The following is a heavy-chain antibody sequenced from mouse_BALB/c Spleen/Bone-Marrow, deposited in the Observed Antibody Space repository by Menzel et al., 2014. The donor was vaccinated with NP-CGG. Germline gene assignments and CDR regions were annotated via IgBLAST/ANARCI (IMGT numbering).Heavy chain of an antibody. D-gene: IGHD1-1*01. CDR2: INTYSGNT. J-gene: IGHJ3*01. V-gene: IGHV1-67*01. CDR1: GYTFTDYA. Sequence: VQLQQSGPELVRPGGSVKISCKGSGYTFTDYAMHWVKQSHAKSLEWIGVINTYSGNTNYNQNFKGKATMTVDKSSSTAFMELARLTYEDSAIYYCAREGYASTAWFAYWGQGTLGTVSA. CDR3: AREGYASTAWFAY.